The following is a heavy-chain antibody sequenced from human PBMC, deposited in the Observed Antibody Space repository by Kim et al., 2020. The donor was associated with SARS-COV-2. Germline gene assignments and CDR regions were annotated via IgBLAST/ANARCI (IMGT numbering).Heavy chain of an antibody. J-gene: IGHJ4*02. Sequence: GGSLRLSCAASGFTFSSYAMHWVRQAPGKGLEWVAVISYDGSNKYYADSVKGRFTISRDNSKNTLYLQMNSLRAEDTAVYYCARARGIAAATGYWGQGTLVTVSS. CDR1: GFTFSSYA. V-gene: IGHV3-30*04. D-gene: IGHD6-25*01. CDR2: ISYDGSNK. CDR3: ARARGIAAATGY.